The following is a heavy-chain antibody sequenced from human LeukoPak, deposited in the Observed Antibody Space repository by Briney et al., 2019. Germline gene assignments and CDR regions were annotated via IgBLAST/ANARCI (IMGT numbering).Heavy chain of an antibody. D-gene: IGHD2-8*02. J-gene: IGHJ4*02. CDR1: GFTFSSYA. Sequence: GGSLRLSCAASGFTFSSYAMHWVRQAPGKGLEWVAVISYDGSNKYYADSVKGRFTISRDNARNTVYLQMNSLRVEDTAVYYCARDLVGLTGDYWGQGTLVTVSS. V-gene: IGHV3-30-3*01. CDR2: ISYDGSNK. CDR3: ARDLVGLTGDY.